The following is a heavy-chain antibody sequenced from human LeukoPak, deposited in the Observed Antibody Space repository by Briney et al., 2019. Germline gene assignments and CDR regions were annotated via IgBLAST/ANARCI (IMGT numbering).Heavy chain of an antibody. V-gene: IGHV3-74*01. CDR3: ARDLGYCSSTSCYGVWFDP. J-gene: IGHJ5*02. CDR2: INSDGSST. D-gene: IGHD2-2*01. Sequence: GGSLRLSCAASGFTFSSYWMHWVRQAPGKGLVWVSRINSDGSSTSYADSVKGRFTISGDNAKNTLYLQMNSLRAEDTAVYYCARDLGYCSSTSCYGVWFDPWGQGTLVTVSS. CDR1: GFTFSSYW.